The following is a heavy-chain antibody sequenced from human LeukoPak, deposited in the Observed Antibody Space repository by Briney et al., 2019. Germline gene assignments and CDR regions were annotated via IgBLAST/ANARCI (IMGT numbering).Heavy chain of an antibody. CDR1: GYTFTGYY. CDR2: INPNSGGT. V-gene: IGHV1-2*02. CDR3: AAKGLLWFGEDEAFDI. D-gene: IGHD3-10*01. Sequence: ASVKVSCKASGYTFTGYYMHWVRQAPGQGLEWMGWINPNSGGTNYAQKFQGRVTMTRDTSISTAYMELSRLRSDDTAVYYCAAKGLLWFGEDEAFDIWGKGKMVTVS. J-gene: IGHJ3*02.